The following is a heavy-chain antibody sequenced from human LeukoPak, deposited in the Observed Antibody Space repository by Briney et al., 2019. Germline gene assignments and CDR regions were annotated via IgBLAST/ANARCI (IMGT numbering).Heavy chain of an antibody. CDR1: GYTFTSYD. J-gene: IGHJ6*02. CDR2: MNPNSGNT. V-gene: IGHV1-8*01. CDR3: ARAGLYSSSWWRPPYYYYYGMDV. Sequence: GASVKVSCKASGYTFTSYDINWGRQATGQGLEWMGWMNPNSGNTGYAQKFQGRVTMTRNTSISTAYMELSSLRSEDTAVYYCARAGLYSSSWWRPPYYYYYGMDVWGQGTTVTVSS. D-gene: IGHD6-13*01.